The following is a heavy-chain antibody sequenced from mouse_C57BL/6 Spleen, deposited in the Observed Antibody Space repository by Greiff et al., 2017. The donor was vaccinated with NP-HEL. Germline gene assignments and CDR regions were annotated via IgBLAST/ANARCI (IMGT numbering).Heavy chain of an antibody. CDR1: GYSFTSYY. CDR3: ARGGYDVDYAMDY. V-gene: IGHV1-66*01. D-gene: IGHD2-2*01. CDR2: IYPGSGNT. Sequence: QVQLQQSGPELVKPGASVKISCKASGYSFTSYYIHWVKQRPGQGLEWIGWIYPGSGNTKYNEKFKGKATLTADTSSSTAYMQISSLTSEDSAVYYCARGGYDVDYAMDYWGQGTSVTVSS. J-gene: IGHJ4*01.